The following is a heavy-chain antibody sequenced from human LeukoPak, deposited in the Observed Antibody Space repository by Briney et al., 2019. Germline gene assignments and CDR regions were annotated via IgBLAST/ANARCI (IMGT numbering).Heavy chain of an antibody. CDR2: IYYSGST. CDR1: GGSISSYY. Sequence: PSETLSLTCTVSGGSISSYYWSWIRQPPGKGLEWIGYIYYSGSTNYNPSLKSRVTISVDTSKNQFSLKLSSVTAADTAVYYCARGHYYDSSWGAFDIWGQGTMVTVSS. D-gene: IGHD3-22*01. J-gene: IGHJ3*02. CDR3: ARGHYYDSSWGAFDI. V-gene: IGHV4-59*01.